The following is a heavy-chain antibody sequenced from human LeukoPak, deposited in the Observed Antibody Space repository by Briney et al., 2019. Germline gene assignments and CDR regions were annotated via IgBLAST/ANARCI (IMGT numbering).Heavy chain of an antibody. CDR2: IYHSGRT. Sequence: KPSETLSLTCAVSGGSISSSNWWSWVRQPPGKGLEWIGEIYHSGRTNYNPSLKSRVTISVDKSKNQFSLKLSSVTAADTAVYYCARDINYYGSGSYLGYWGQGTLVTVSS. J-gene: IGHJ4*02. CDR1: GGSISSSNW. V-gene: IGHV4-4*02. CDR3: ARDINYYGSGSYLGY. D-gene: IGHD3-10*01.